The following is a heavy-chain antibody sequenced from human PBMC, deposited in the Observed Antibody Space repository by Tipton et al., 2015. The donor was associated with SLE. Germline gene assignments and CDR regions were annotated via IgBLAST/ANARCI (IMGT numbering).Heavy chain of an antibody. D-gene: IGHD1-26*01. CDR3: AGMSYPREGYFDY. Sequence: TLPLTCTVSGGSISSSSYYWGWIRQPPGKGLEWIGSIYYSGSTYYNSSLKSRVTISVDTSKNQFSPKLSSVTAADTAVYYCAGMSYPREGYFDYWGQGTLVTVSS. J-gene: IGHJ4*02. CDR1: GGSISSSSYY. V-gene: IGHV4-39*07. CDR2: IYYSGST.